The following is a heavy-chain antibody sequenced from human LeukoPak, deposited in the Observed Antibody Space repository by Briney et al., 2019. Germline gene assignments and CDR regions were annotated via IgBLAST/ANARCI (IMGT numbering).Heavy chain of an antibody. V-gene: IGHV3-7*01. J-gene: IGHJ4*02. CDR3: ARDRSGSYYNGFDY. Sequence: GGSLRLSCAASGFTFSDSWMTWVRQAPGKGLQWVANMKQDGSEWYYVDSVKGRFTISRDNAKNSLYLQMNSLRAEDTAVYYCARDRSGSYYNGFDYWGQGTLVTVSS. CDR1: GFTFSDSW. D-gene: IGHD1-26*01. CDR2: MKQDGSEW.